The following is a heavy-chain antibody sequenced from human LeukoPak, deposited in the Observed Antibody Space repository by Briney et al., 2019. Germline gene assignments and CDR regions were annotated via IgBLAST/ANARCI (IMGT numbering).Heavy chain of an antibody. J-gene: IGHJ5*02. CDR2: FIAIFGTA. CDR1: GGTLSSFA. D-gene: IGHD2-15*01. Sequence: SVKASWKASGGTLSSFAMSWGRQDPGQGLEWRRPFIAIFGTANYAQKFQGRVTITADKSTSTAYMELSSLRSEDTAVYYCARDYCSGGSCHYYNWFDPWGQGTLVTVSS. CDR3: ARDYCSGGSCHYYNWFDP. V-gene: IGHV1-69*06.